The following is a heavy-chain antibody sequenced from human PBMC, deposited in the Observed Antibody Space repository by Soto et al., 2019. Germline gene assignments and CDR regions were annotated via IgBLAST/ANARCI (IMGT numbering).Heavy chain of an antibody. V-gene: IGHV3-23*01. CDR1: GFTLSSYG. Sequence: SGGSLRLSCAASGFTLSSYGMHWVRQAPGKGLEWVSGISGSGDSTYYADSVKGRFTVSRDNSKNTLYLQMNSLRAEDTAVFYCAKERSSGWSFDYWGQGTLVTVSS. CDR3: AKERSSGWSFDY. D-gene: IGHD6-19*01. J-gene: IGHJ4*02. CDR2: ISGSGDST.